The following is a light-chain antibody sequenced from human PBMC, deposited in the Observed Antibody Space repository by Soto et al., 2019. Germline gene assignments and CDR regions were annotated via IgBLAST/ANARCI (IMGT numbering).Light chain of an antibody. CDR3: TSYTTSTTWV. CDR2: EVS. Sequence: QSALTQPASVSGSPGQSITISCTGTSTDVGASHYVSWYQQHPCKAPKLMISEVSIRPSGVSTRFSGTKSGNTASLTISGLQAEDEADYYCTSYTTSTTWVFGGETKLTVL. CDR1: STDVGASHY. V-gene: IGLV2-14*01. J-gene: IGLJ3*02.